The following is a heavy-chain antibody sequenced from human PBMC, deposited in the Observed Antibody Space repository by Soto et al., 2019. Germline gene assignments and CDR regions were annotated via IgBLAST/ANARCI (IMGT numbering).Heavy chain of an antibody. D-gene: IGHD6-13*01. CDR2: IYYSGST. CDR3: ASLGGGSSSWYVTDLDYYYGMDV. V-gene: IGHV4-39*01. J-gene: IGHJ6*02. Sequence: PSETLSLTCTVSGGSISSSSYYWGWIRQPPGKGLEWIGSIYYSGSTYYNPSLKSRVTISVDTSKNQFSLKLSSVTAADTAVYYCASLGGGSSSWYVTDLDYYYGMDVWGQGTTVTVSS. CDR1: GGSISSSSYY.